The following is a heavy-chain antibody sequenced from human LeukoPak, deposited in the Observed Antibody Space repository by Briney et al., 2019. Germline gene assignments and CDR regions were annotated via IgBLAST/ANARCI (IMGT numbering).Heavy chain of an antibody. V-gene: IGHV1-8*03. Sequence: VVSVKVSCKASGNTFTRFNINWVRQATGQGLEWMGWMNLYTGNTAYAQKFQGRVTITRDTSITTAYMELSSLRSEDTAVYYCARARVTGDYYYYYMDIWGKGTTVIVSS. J-gene: IGHJ6*03. CDR3: ARARVTGDYYYYYMDI. D-gene: IGHD1-20*01. CDR2: MNLYTGNT. CDR1: GNTFTRFN.